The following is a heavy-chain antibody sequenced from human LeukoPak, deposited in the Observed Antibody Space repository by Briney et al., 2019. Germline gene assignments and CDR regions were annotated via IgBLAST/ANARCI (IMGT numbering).Heavy chain of an antibody. Sequence: LGESLKISCKGSGYNFNINWIAWVRQMPGKGLEFMGIIYPSDSDIRYSPSFQGQVTISADKSISTAYLQWSSLKASDTAIYYCARRGDRSGYYFDYWGQGTLVTVSS. CDR3: ARRGDRSGYYFDY. J-gene: IGHJ4*02. CDR2: IYPSDSDI. V-gene: IGHV5-51*01. CDR1: GYNFNINW. D-gene: IGHD3-22*01.